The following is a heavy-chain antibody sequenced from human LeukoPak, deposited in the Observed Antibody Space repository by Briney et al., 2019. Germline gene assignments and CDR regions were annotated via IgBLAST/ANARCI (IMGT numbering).Heavy chain of an antibody. D-gene: IGHD1-14*01. CDR1: GGSFSGYY. Sequence: ETLSLTCTVYGGSFSGYYWSWIRQPPGKGLEWVAKIQQDGSEKYYVGSVKGRFTISRDNAKNSVYLQMNSLRAEDTAVYYCARVGTSIWYWEIDFWGQGTLVTVSS. CDR2: IQQDGSEK. J-gene: IGHJ4*02. CDR3: ARVGTSIWYWEIDF. V-gene: IGHV3-7*03.